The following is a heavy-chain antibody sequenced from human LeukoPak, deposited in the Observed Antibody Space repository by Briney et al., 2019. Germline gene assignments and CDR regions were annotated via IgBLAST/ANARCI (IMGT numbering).Heavy chain of an antibody. J-gene: IGHJ4*02. CDR1: GFTFSNAW. CDR3: TTHYYDSSGYYSEDFDY. CDR2: IKSKTDGGTT. Sequence: PGRSLRLSCAASGFTFSNAWMNWVRQAPGKGLEWVGRIKSKTDGGTTDYAAPVKGRFTISRDDSKNTLYLQMNSLKTEDTAVYYCTTHYYDSSGYYSEDFDYWGQGTLVTVSS. V-gene: IGHV3-15*07. D-gene: IGHD3-22*01.